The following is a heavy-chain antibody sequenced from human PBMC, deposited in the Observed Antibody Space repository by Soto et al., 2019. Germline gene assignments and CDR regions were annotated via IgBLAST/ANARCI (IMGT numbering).Heavy chain of an antibody. Sequence: QVQLVESGGGVVQPGRSLRLSCAASGFIFSTYAMHWVRQAPGKGLEWVAVISYDGSNKYYADSVKGRFTISRDNSKNTLDLQMTSLRAEDTAMYYCARKATVIDYWGQGTLVTVST. V-gene: IGHV3-30-3*01. D-gene: IGHD5-12*01. CDR3: ARKATVIDY. CDR2: ISYDGSNK. J-gene: IGHJ4*02. CDR1: GFIFSTYA.